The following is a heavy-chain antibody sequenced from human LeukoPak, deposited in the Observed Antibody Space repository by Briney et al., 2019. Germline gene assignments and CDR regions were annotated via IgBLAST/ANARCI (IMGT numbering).Heavy chain of an antibody. D-gene: IGHD2-21*01. CDR3: AKDLIAGPPDYFDY. CDR2: TDGTNK. J-gene: IGHJ4*02. V-gene: IGHV3-30*18. Sequence: GRSLRLSCAASGFTFTIHGVHWVRQAPGKGLEWVAVTDGTNKFYSDSVRGRFTISGDTSKNTIYLQMNSLRPEDTAMYYCAKDLIAGPPDYFDYWGQGTLVSVSS. CDR1: GFTFTIHG.